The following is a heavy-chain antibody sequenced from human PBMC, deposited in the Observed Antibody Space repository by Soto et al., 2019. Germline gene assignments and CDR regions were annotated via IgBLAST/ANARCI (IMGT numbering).Heavy chain of an antibody. J-gene: IGHJ6*02. CDR3: ARGSTYDFWSGYIYYGMDV. V-gene: IGHV1-69*13. CDR2: IIPIFGTA. D-gene: IGHD3-3*01. Sequence: SVKVSCKASGGTFSSYAISWVRQAPGQGLEWMGGIIPIFGTANYAQKFQGRVTITADESTSTAYMELSSLRSEDTAVYYCARGSTYDFWSGYIYYGMDVWGQGTTVTVSS. CDR1: GGTFSSYA.